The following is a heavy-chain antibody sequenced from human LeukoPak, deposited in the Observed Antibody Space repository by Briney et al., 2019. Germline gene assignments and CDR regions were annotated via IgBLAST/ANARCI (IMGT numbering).Heavy chain of an antibody. V-gene: IGHV3-23*01. CDR3: AKNGDRGAYCSGGSCYPYFYYYMDV. D-gene: IGHD2-15*01. J-gene: IGHJ6*03. Sequence: GGTLRLSCTASGFTFSSYGMSWVRQAPGKGLEWVSAINTSGGSTYYADSVKGRFTISRDNSKNTLYLQMNSLRAEDTAIYYCAKNGDRGAYCSGGSCYPYFYYYMDVWGKGTTVTISS. CDR1: GFTFSSYG. CDR2: INTSGGST.